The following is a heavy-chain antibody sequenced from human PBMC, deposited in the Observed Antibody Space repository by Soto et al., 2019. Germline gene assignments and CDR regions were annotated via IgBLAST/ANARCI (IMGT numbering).Heavy chain of an antibody. D-gene: IGHD1-20*01. CDR3: ASGVTITGTSYSMDV. CDR2: TYYRSKWYN. V-gene: IGHV6-1*01. J-gene: IGHJ6*02. CDR1: GDSVSSNRAA. Sequence: SQTLSLPCVISGDSVSSNRAAWNWIRPSPSKGLEWLGRTYYRSKWYNDYAVSVRSRITINPYTCKNELPLQLNSVTPEDTAVYYCASGVTITGTSYSMDVWGQGTRVTVSS.